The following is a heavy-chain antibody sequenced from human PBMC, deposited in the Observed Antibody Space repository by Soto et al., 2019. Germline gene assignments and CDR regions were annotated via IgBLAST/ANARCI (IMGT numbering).Heavy chain of an antibody. CDR1: GFTFSSYA. V-gene: IGHV3-23*01. CDR2: ISGSGDKT. Sequence: GGSLRLSCLASGFTFSSYAMSWVRQAPGRGLEWVSAISGSGDKTYYADSVKGRFTISRDASRNTVYLHMDSLTAEDTAVYYCAKEDDALTGYYNEYLDFWGQGTLVTVSS. D-gene: IGHD3-9*01. CDR3: AKEDDALTGYYNEYLDF. J-gene: IGHJ4*02.